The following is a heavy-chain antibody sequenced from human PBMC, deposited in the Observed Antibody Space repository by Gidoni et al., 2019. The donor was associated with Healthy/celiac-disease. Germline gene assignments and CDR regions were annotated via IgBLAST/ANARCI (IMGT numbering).Heavy chain of an antibody. CDR1: GGSLSSGDYY. D-gene: IGHD1-26*01. J-gene: IGHJ4*02. V-gene: IGHV4-30-4*01. CDR2: IYYSGST. CDR3: ARVYGMGSSHFDY. Sequence: QLQLQESGPGLVKPSPTLSLTCTVSGGSLSSGDYYWSWIRQHPGKGLEWIGYIYYSGSTYYNPSLKSRVTISVDTSKNQFSLKLSSVTAADTAVYYCARVYGMGSSHFDYWGQGTLVTVSS.